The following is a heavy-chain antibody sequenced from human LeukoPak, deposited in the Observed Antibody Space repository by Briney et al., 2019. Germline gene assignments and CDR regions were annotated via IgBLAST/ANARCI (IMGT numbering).Heavy chain of an antibody. CDR1: GFTFSSYS. CDR2: ISSSSSTI. V-gene: IGHV3-48*04. D-gene: IGHD6-6*01. CDR3: ARRARNDGMDV. Sequence: GGSLRLSCAASGFTFSSYSMNWVRQAPGKGLEWVSYISSSSSTIYYADSMKGRFTISRDNAKNSLYLQMNSLRAEDTAVYYCARRARNDGMDVWGQGTTVTVSS. J-gene: IGHJ6*02.